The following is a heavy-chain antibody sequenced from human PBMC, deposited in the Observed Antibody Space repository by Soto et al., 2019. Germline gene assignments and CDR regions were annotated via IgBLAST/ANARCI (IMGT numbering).Heavy chain of an antibody. D-gene: IGHD6-19*01. CDR2: INVYKGNT. J-gene: IGHJ4*02. CDR3: AIDLSSRWFDY. V-gene: IGHV1-18*01. CDR1: GYMFSNYA. Sequence: QVQLVQSGGEVKRPGASVKVPCKASGYMFSNYAISWVRQTPGQGLEWMGWINVYKGNTNYAQKFQDRVTMATDTSTNTAYLDLSSLRSDDTAVYFSAIDLSSRWFDYWGQGTLVIVSS.